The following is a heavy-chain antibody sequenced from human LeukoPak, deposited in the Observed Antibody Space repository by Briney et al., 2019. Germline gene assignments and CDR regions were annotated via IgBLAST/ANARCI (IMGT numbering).Heavy chain of an antibody. CDR3: ATDYYDSSGYYTGSY. CDR1: GFTFSSYA. Sequence: GGSLRLSCAASGFTFSSYAMSWVRQAPGKGLEWLSYISRDSTTIYYADSVKGRFTISRDNAKNSLYLQMNSLRAEDTAVYHCATDYYDSSGYYTGSYWGQGTLVTVSS. J-gene: IGHJ4*02. D-gene: IGHD3-22*01. CDR2: ISRDSTTI. V-gene: IGHV3-48*01.